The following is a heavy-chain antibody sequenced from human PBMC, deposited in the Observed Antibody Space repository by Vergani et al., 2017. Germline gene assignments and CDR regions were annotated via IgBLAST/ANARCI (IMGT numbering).Heavy chain of an antibody. D-gene: IGHD5-12*01. V-gene: IGHV4-61*02. CDR3: ARAYSGYDSYYGMDV. Sequence: QVQLQESGPGLVKPSQTLSLTCTVSGGSISSGSYYWSWIRQPAGKGLEWLGRIYTSGSTNYNPTLKSRVTISVDTSKNQFSLKLSSVTAADTAVYYCARAYSGYDSYYGMDVWGQGTTVTVSS. CDR2: IYTSGST. CDR1: GGSISSGSYY. J-gene: IGHJ6*02.